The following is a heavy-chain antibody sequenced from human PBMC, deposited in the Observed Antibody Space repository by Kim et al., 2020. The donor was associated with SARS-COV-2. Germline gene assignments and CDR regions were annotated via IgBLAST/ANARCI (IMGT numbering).Heavy chain of an antibody. V-gene: IGHV3-33*01. CDR2: IWYDGSNK. J-gene: IGHJ4*02. CDR3: ATIAVADDY. D-gene: IGHD6-19*01. Sequence: GGSLRLSCAASGFTFSSYGMHWVRQAPGKGLEWVAVIWYDGSNKYYADSVKGRFTISRDNSKNTLYLQMNSLRDEDTAVYYCATIAVADDYWGQGTLATVSS. CDR1: GFTFSSYG.